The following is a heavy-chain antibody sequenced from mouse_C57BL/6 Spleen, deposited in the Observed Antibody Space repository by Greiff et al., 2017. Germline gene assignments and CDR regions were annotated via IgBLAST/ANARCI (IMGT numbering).Heavy chain of an antibody. Sequence: VKLQQSGAELVRPGTSVKVSCKASGYAFTNYLIEWVKQRPGQGLEWIGVINPGSGGTNYNEKFKGKATLTADKSSSTVYMQLSSLTSEDSAVYFCARGGYYYGRCLDYWGQGTTLTVSS. CDR3: ARGGYYYGRCLDY. J-gene: IGHJ2*01. CDR2: INPGSGGT. V-gene: IGHV1-54*01. CDR1: GYAFTNYL. D-gene: IGHD1-1*01.